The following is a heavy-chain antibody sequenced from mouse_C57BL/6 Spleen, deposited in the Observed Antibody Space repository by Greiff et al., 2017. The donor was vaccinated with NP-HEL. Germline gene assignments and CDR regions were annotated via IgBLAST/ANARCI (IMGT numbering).Heavy chain of an antibody. CDR1: GYTFTTYP. V-gene: IGHV1-47*01. D-gene: IGHD1-1*01. CDR2: FHPYNDDT. CDR3: ARRYYGSEGWYFDV. J-gene: IGHJ1*03. Sequence: QVQLKQSGAELVKPGASVKMSCKASGYTFTTYPIEWMKQNHGKSLEWIGNFHPYNDDTKYNEKFKGKATLTVEKSSSTVYLELSRLTSDDSAVYYCARRYYGSEGWYFDVWGTGTTVTVSS.